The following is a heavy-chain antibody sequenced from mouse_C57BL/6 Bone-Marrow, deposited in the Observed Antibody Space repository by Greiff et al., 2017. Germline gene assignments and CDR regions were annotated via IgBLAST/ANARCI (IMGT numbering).Heavy chain of an antibody. CDR3: ARDYGQRYFDV. Sequence: EVQLQESGPGLVKPSQSLSLTCSVTGYSITSGYYWNWIRQFPGNKLEWMGCISYDGSNNYNPSLKNRISITRDTSKNQFFLKLNSVTTEDTATYYCARDYGQRYFDVWGTGTTVTVSS. D-gene: IGHD1-2*01. CDR2: ISYDGSN. J-gene: IGHJ1*03. V-gene: IGHV3-6*01. CDR1: GYSITSGYY.